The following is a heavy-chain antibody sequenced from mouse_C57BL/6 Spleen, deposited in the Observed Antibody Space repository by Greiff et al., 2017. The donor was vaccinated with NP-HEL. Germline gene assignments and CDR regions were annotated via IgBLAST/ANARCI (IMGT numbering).Heavy chain of an antibody. CDR3: ASDGYPFAY. CDR2: ISSGGSYT. J-gene: IGHJ3*01. D-gene: IGHD2-3*01. V-gene: IGHV5-6*01. Sequence: EVHLVESGGDLVKPGGSLKLSCAASGFTFSSYGMSWVRQTPDKRLEWVATISSGGSYTYYPDSVKGRFTISRYNAKNTLYLQMSSLKSEDTAMYYCASDGYPFAYWGQGTLVTVSA. CDR1: GFTFSSYG.